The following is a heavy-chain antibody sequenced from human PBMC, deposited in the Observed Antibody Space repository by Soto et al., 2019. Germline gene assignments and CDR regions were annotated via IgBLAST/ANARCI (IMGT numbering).Heavy chain of an antibody. D-gene: IGHD2-15*01. V-gene: IGHV3-11*01. CDR1: GFPFSDYY. Sequence: GGSLRLSCAASGFPFSDYYMSWIRQAPGKGLEWVSYISSSGSTIYYADSVKGRFTISRDNAKNSLYLQMNSLRAEDTAVYYCARAIVVVAEFDYWGQGTLVTVSS. CDR2: ISSSGSTI. J-gene: IGHJ4*02. CDR3: ARAIVVVAEFDY.